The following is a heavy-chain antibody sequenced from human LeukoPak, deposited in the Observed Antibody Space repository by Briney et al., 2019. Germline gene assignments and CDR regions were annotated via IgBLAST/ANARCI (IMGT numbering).Heavy chain of an antibody. Sequence: ASVKVSCKASGGTFSSYAISWVRQAPGQGLEWMGRIIPIFGTANYAQKFQGRVTITTDESTSTAYMELSSLRSEDTAVYYCATSDFWSGYYTGGFSDYYYYMDVWGKGTTVTVPS. D-gene: IGHD3-3*01. CDR1: GGTFSSYA. CDR2: IIPIFGTA. J-gene: IGHJ6*03. CDR3: ATSDFWSGYYTGGFSDYYYYMDV. V-gene: IGHV1-69*05.